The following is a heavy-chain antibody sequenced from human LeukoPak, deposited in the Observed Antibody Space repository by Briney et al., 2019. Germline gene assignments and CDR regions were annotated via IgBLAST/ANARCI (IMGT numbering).Heavy chain of an antibody. CDR2: IWYDGSNK. D-gene: IGHD2-15*01. J-gene: IGHJ4*02. V-gene: IGHV3-33*01. CDR3: ARDRTRDCSGGSCYRHYFDY. CDR1: GFTFSSYG. Sequence: QPGRSLRLSCAVSGFTFSSYGMHWVRQAPGKGLGWVAVIWYDGSNKYYADSVRGRFTISRDNSKNTLYLLMNSLRAEDSAVYYCARDRTRDCSGGSCYRHYFDYWGQGTLVSVSS.